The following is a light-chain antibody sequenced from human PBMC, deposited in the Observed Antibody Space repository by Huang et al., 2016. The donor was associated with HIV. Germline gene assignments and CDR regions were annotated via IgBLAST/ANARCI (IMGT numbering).Light chain of an antibody. CDR1: QSVSTN. CDR2: NAS. CDR3: QQYHTWPPLT. V-gene: IGKV3-15*01. J-gene: IGKJ4*01. Sequence: ENVMTQSPATLSLSPWERATLSCWAIQSVSTNLAWYQQKPGRAPRLLIHNASTRATGIPTRFRGTGSGTEFYLSISRVQAEKFAVYYSQQYHTWPPLTFGGGTKVEIK.